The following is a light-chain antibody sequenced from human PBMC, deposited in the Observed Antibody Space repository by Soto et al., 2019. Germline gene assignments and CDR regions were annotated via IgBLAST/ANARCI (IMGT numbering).Light chain of an antibody. V-gene: IGLV2-8*01. J-gene: IGLJ1*01. Sequence: QSVLTQPPSASGSPGQSVTISCTGTSSDVGGYNYVSWYQQHPGKAPKLMIYEVSKRPSGVPDRFSGSKSGNTASLTVSWLQAEDEADYYCSSYAGSNNVFGTGTKVTVL. CDR3: SSYAGSNNV. CDR1: SSDVGGYNY. CDR2: EVS.